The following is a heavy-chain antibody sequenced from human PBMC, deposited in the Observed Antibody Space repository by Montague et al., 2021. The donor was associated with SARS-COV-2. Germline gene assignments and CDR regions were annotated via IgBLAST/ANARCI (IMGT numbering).Heavy chain of an antibody. CDR2: INHSGST. Sequence: SETLSLTCAVYGGSFIGYYWSWIRQPPGKGLEWIGEINHSGSTNYNPSLKSRVTISVDTSKNQFSLKLSSVTAADTAVYYCASPTLGYCSSISCDSDWFDPWGQGTLVTVSS. CDR3: ASPTLGYCSSISCDSDWFDP. D-gene: IGHD2-2*02. J-gene: IGHJ5*02. CDR1: GGSFIGYY. V-gene: IGHV4-34*01.